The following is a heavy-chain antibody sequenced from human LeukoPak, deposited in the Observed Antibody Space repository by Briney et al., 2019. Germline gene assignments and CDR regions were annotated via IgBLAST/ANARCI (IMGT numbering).Heavy chain of an antibody. CDR1: GYTFTDYY. J-gene: IGHJ4*02. CDR2: INPNSGVT. Sequence: ASVTVSCKASGYTFTDYYMHWVRQAPGQGLEWMGWINPNSGVTNYAQNFQGRVTMTRDTSISTAYMELTWLSSDDTAVYYCARERSNGGLRLDFWGQGTQVTASS. CDR3: ARERSNGGLRLDF. V-gene: IGHV1-2*02. D-gene: IGHD3-16*01.